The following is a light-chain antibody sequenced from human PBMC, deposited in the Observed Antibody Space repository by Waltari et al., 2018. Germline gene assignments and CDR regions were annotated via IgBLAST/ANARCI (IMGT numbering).Light chain of an antibody. CDR2: SAS. V-gene: IGKV1-9*01. CDR1: QGISNY. J-gene: IGKJ4*01. CDR3: QQLNSYPLT. Sequence: DIQLTQSPSFLSASVRDRVTITCRASQGISNYLAWYQEKPGKAPKLRIYSASTLQSGVPSRFIGSGSGTEFSLTISSLQPEDFATYYCQQLNSYPLTFGRGTRVEVK.